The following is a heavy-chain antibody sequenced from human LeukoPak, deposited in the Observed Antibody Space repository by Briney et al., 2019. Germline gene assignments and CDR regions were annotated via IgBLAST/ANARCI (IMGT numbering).Heavy chain of an antibody. CDR1: GGTFSSYA. D-gene: IGHD7-27*01. CDR3: ARQLGTQNYYYYGMDV. Sequence: SVKVSCKASGGTFSSYAISWVRQAPGQGLEWMGRIIPILGIANYAQKFQGRVTITADKSTSTAYMELSSLRSEDTAVYYCARQLGTQNYYYYGMDVWGQGTTVTVSS. CDR2: IIPILGIA. J-gene: IGHJ6*02. V-gene: IGHV1-69*04.